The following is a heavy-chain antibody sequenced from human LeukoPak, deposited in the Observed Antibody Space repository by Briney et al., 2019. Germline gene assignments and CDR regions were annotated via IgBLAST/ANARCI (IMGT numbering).Heavy chain of an antibody. D-gene: IGHD2-2*02. CDR1: GGSIGRGNYY. V-gene: IGHV4-61*02. CDR2: IYIRGGT. CDR3: ARGREVVPVTISWSDYHYYYMDV. J-gene: IGHJ6*03. Sequence: PSETLSLTCTVSGGSIGRGNYYWSWIRQPAGKGLEWIGRIYIRGGTTYNPSLKSRVTISVDMSKNQFSLNLSSVSVADTAVYYCARGREVVPVTISWSDYHYYYMDVWGNGTTVTVSS.